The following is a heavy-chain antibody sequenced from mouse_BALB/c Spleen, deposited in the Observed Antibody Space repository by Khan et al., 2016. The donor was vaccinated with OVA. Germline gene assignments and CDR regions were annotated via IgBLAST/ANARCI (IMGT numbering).Heavy chain of an antibody. J-gene: IGHJ3*01. D-gene: IGHD2-1*01. Sequence: EVQLQESGPGLVKPSQSLSLTCSVTGYSITSGYYWSWIRQFPGNRLEWMGYISYDGSNNYNPSPKNRISITRDTSKKQFFLKLKSVTTEDTATYYCASKSYGKGAYWGQGTLVTVSA. V-gene: IGHV3-6*02. CDR2: ISYDGSN. CDR3: ASKSYGKGAY. CDR1: GYSITSGYY.